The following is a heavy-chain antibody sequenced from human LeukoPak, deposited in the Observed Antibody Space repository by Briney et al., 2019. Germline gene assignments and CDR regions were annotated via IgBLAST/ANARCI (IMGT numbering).Heavy chain of an antibody. V-gene: IGHV5-51*01. CDR2: IYPGDSDA. Sequence: GESLKISCKGSGYSFTSYWIGWVRQMPGKGLGWMGIIYPGDSDARYSPSFQGQVTISADKSISTAYLQWSSLKAPDTAMYYCARHQTYYDILTGYERGDAFDIWGQGTMVTVSS. CDR1: GYSFTSYW. CDR3: ARHQTYYDILTGYERGDAFDI. J-gene: IGHJ3*02. D-gene: IGHD3-9*01.